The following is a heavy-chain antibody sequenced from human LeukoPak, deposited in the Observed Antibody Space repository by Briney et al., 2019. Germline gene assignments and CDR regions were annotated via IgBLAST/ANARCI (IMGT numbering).Heavy chain of an antibody. D-gene: IGHD5-18*01. V-gene: IGHV4-34*01. CDR1: GGSFSGYC. Sequence: PSETLSLTCAVYGGSFSGYCWSWIRQPPGKGLEWIGEINHSGSTNYNPSLKSRVTISVDTSKNQFSLKLSSVTAADTAVYYCARGPQGTWIQLWKFDYWGQGTLVTVSS. CDR2: INHSGST. CDR3: ARGPQGTWIQLWKFDY. J-gene: IGHJ4*02.